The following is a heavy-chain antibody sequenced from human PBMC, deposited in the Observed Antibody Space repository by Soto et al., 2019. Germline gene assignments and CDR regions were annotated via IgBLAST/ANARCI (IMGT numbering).Heavy chain of an antibody. J-gene: IGHJ6*02. CDR1: GFTFSDYY. CDR3: AGLLWGYYGMYV. CDR2: ISSSSEYT. D-gene: IGHD3-16*01. V-gene: IGHV3-11*06. Sequence: LRLSCADSGFTFSDYYMSWIRQAPGKGLERVSYISSSSEYTKYADSVKGRSTISRDNGKKSLYLEMNGLRAEATAVYYCAGLLWGYYGMYVWGQGTTVTVYS.